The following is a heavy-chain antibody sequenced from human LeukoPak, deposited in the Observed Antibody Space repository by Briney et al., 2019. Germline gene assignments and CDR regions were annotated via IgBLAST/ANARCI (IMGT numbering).Heavy chain of an antibody. J-gene: IGHJ4*02. CDR2: INHSGST. V-gene: IGHV4-34*01. CDR1: GGSFSGYY. Sequence: SETLSLTCAVYGGSFSGYYWSWIRQPPGKRLEWIGEINHSGSTNYNPSLKSRVTISVDTSKNQFSLKLSSVTAADTAVYYCARGFGYSSGWHNFDYWGQGTLVTVSS. CDR3: ARGFGYSSGWHNFDY. D-gene: IGHD6-19*01.